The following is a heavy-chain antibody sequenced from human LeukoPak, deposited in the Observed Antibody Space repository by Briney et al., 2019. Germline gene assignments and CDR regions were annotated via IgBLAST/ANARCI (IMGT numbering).Heavy chain of an antibody. V-gene: IGHV4-61*09. Sequence: MASETLSLTCTVSGGSVSSGTYYWSWIRQPAGKGLEWIGHIYTSESTNYNPSLKSRVTISVDTSKNQFSLKLTSVTAADTAVYYCARDDWTYCSSTTCPDAYIWGQGPMVTVSS. J-gene: IGHJ3*02. D-gene: IGHD2-2*01. CDR1: GGSVSSGTYY. CDR3: ARDDWTYCSSTTCPDAYI. CDR2: IYTSEST.